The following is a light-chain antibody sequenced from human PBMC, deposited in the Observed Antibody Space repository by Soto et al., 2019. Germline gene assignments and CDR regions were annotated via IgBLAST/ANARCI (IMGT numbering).Light chain of an antibody. CDR1: QSVLYASNNRNY. CDR2: WAS. CDR3: HQYYSIPFT. J-gene: IGKJ2*01. Sequence: DIVMTQSPDSLPVSLGETATINCKSSQSVLYASNNRNYLAWYQQKVGQPPKLLLYWASTRESWVPVRFSGSGSATDFTLTISDLQAEDVAVYYCHQYYSIPFTFGQGTKLEI. V-gene: IGKV4-1*01.